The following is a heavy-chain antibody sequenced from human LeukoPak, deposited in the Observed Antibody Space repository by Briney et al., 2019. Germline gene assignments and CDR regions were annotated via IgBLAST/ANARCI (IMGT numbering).Heavy chain of an antibody. V-gene: IGHV3-7*01. CDR3: ARGGYSSSWYVLGLFDY. J-gene: IGHJ4*02. Sequence: GGSLRLSCAASGFTFSSYWMSWVRQAPGKGLEWVANIKQDGSERYYVDSVKGRFTISRDNAKNSLYLQMNSLRAEDTAVYYCARGGYSSSWYVLGLFDYWGQGTLVTVSS. D-gene: IGHD6-13*01. CDR2: IKQDGSER. CDR1: GFTFSSYW.